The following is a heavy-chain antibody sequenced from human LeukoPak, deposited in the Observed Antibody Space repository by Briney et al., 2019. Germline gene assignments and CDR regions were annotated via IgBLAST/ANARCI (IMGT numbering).Heavy chain of an antibody. Sequence: ASVKVSCKASGYTFTGYHMHWVRQAPGQGLEWMGWINPNSGGTNYAQKFQGRVTMTRDTSISTAYMELSRLRSDDTAVYYCASTLRDFWSGYYPLDYWGQGTLVTVSS. V-gene: IGHV1-2*02. CDR2: INPNSGGT. CDR1: GYTFTGYH. CDR3: ASTLRDFWSGYYPLDY. D-gene: IGHD3-3*01. J-gene: IGHJ4*02.